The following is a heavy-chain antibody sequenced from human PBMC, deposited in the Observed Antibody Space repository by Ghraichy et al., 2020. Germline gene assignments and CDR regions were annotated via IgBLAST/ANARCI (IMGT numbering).Heavy chain of an antibody. J-gene: IGHJ4*02. CDR3: ARARSIKTYYYDSSGYLPFDY. CDR2: IYYSGST. D-gene: IGHD3-22*01. V-gene: IGHV4-39*07. CDR1: GGSISSSSYY. Sequence: SETLSLTCTVSGGSISSSSYYWGWIRQPPGKGLEWIGSIYYSGSTYYNPSLKSRVTISVDTSKNQFSLKLSSVTAADTAVYYCARARSIKTYYYDSSGYLPFDYWGQGTLVTVSS.